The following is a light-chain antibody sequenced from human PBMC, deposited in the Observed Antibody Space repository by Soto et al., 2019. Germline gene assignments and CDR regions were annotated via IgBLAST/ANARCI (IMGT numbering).Light chain of an antibody. CDR3: QQRNIPPWT. Sequence: DIQMTQSASSLSASVGDRVTITCLASQSISSYLNWYQQKPGKAPKLLIYAASSLQSGVPSRFSGSGSGTDFTLTISSLQPEDFATYYCQQRNIPPWTFGQGTKVEIK. V-gene: IGKV1-39*01. CDR1: QSISSY. CDR2: AAS. J-gene: IGKJ1*01.